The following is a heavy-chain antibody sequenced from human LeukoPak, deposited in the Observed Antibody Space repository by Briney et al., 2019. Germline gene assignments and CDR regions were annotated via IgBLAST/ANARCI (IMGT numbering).Heavy chain of an antibody. CDR3: AREIAVAGQGGDY. Sequence: SETLSLTCAVSGGSISSGGYSWSWIRQPPGKGLEWIGYIYYSGSTNYNPSLKSRVTISVDTSKNQFSLKLSSVTAADTAVYYCAREIAVAGQGGDYWGQGTLVTVSS. CDR2: IYYSGST. V-gene: IGHV4-61*08. CDR1: GGSISSGGYS. J-gene: IGHJ4*02. D-gene: IGHD6-19*01.